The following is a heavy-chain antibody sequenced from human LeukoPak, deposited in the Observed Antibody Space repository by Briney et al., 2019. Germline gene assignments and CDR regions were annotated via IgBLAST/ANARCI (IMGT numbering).Heavy chain of an antibody. CDR3: ASLRYSSGWHLGP. J-gene: IGHJ4*02. D-gene: IGHD6-19*01. Sequence: PSETLSLTCTVSGGSISSSSYYWGWIRQPPGKGLEWIGSIYYSGSTYYNPSLKSRVTISVDTSKNQFSLKLSSVTAADTAVYYCASLRYSSGWHLGPWGQGTLVTVSS. CDR2: IYYSGST. CDR1: GGSISSSSYY. V-gene: IGHV4-39*01.